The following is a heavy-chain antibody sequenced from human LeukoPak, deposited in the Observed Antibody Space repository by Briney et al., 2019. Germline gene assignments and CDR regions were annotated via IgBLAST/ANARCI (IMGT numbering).Heavy chain of an antibody. V-gene: IGHV3-33*01. CDR3: ARDRGNTMGRGVFDY. D-gene: IGHD3-10*01. CDR1: GFTFSSYG. CDR2: IWYDGSNK. J-gene: IGHJ4*02. Sequence: PGGSLRLSCAASGFTFSSYGMHWVRQAPGKGLEWVAVIWYDGSNKYYADSVKGRFTISRDNSKNTLYLQMNSLRAEDTAVYYCARDRGNTMGRGVFDYWGQGALVTVSS.